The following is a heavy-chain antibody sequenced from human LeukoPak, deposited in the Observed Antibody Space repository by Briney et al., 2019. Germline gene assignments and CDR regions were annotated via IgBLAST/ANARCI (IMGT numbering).Heavy chain of an antibody. CDR2: INPNSGGT. CDR3: ARIRYCGGISCYYIDY. J-gene: IGHJ4*02. CDR1: GYTFTGYY. D-gene: IGHD2-2*01. V-gene: IGHV1-2*02. Sequence: ASVKVSCKAPGYTFTGYYMHWVRQAPGQGLEWMGWINPNSGGTNYAQKFQGRVTMTRDTSISTAYMELSRLRSDDTASYYCARIRYCGGISCYYIDYWGQGTLVTVSA.